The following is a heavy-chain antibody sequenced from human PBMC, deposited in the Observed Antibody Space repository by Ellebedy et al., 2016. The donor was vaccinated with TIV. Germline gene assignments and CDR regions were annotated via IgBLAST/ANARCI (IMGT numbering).Heavy chain of an antibody. J-gene: IGHJ4*02. V-gene: IGHV4-31*03. D-gene: IGHD4-11*01. CDR2: IYYSGST. Sequence: SETLSLTXTVSGGSISSGGYYWSWIRQHPGKGLEWIGYIYYSGSTYYNPSLKSRVTISVDTSKNQFSLKLSSVTAADTAVYYCARVIDSNPDYFDYWGQGTLVTVSS. CDR3: ARVIDSNPDYFDY. CDR1: GGSISSGGYY.